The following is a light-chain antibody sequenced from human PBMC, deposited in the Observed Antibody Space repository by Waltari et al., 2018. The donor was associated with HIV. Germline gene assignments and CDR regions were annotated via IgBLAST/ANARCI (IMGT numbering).Light chain of an antibody. J-gene: IGLJ2*01. Sequence: SSNLTQDASVSVALGQTVRITCQGASLRSYYASWYQQKPGQAPVGIFFGRKHRPSGTPHRFSGASSGNTVPSTITGAQAEDEADYYCHSRDSSGYHVVFGGGTKGTVL. CDR3: HSRDSSGYHVV. V-gene: IGLV3-19*01. CDR2: GRK. CDR1: SLRSYY.